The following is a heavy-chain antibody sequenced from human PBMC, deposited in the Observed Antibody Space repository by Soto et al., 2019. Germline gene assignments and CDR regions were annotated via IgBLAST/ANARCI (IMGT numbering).Heavy chain of an antibody. CDR2: IYDSGFT. Sequence: QLQLRESGSGLVKPSQALYLTCAVSGGSISSGGYSWSWIRQPPGKGLEWIGYIYDSGFTYYNPSLKSRVTISVDRSKNQFSLKLRYVTAADTAVYYCARSHYGDFGYGMDVWGQGTTVTVSS. J-gene: IGHJ6*02. CDR1: GGSISSGGYS. CDR3: ARSHYGDFGYGMDV. V-gene: IGHV4-30-2*01. D-gene: IGHD4-17*01.